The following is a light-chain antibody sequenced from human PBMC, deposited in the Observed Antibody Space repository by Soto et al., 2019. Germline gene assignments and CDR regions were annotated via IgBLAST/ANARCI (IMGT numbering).Light chain of an antibody. J-gene: IGKJ3*01. CDR2: DAS. CDR3: HQRSNWPFT. V-gene: IGKV3-11*01. CDR1: QSVSSY. Sequence: EIVLTQSPATLSLSPGERAILTCRASQSVSSYLAWSQQKPGQAPRLLIYDASNRATGVPARFSGSGSGTDFTLTISSLEPEDFAVYYCHQRSNWPFTSGPGTKVDVK.